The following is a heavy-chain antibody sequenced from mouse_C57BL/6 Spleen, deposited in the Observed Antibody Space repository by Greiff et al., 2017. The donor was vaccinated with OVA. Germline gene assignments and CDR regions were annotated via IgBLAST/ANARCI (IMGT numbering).Heavy chain of an antibody. D-gene: IGHD2-3*01. V-gene: IGHV2-5*01. J-gene: IGHJ4*01. CDR2: IWSGGST. Sequence: QVQLKQSGPGLVQPSQSLSITCTASGFSLTSYGVHWVRQSPGQGLEWMGVIWSGGSTDYNAAFMSRLSNTKDNSKIQVFSKMNRLHAEDTAIYYGDKSGNGYYEGYAMDYWGQGTSVTVSA. CDR1: GFSLTSYG. CDR3: DKSGNGYYEGYAMDY.